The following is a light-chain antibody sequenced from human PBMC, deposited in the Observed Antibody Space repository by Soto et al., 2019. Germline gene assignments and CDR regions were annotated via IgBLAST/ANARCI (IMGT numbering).Light chain of an antibody. CDR1: QTISTY. CDR2: AAS. CDR3: QQSYSTPRT. J-gene: IGKJ1*01. V-gene: IGKV1-39*01. Sequence: DIQMTQSPSSLSASVGDRVTITCRASQTISTYLNWYQQKPGKAPKLLIYAASTLQTGVPSRFSGSGSGTDFTLTINSLQPEDFVTYYCQQSYSTPRTFGQGTEVEIK.